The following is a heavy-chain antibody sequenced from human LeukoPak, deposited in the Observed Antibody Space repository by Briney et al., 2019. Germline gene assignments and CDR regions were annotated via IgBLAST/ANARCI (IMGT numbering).Heavy chain of an antibody. D-gene: IGHD3-22*01. CDR2: INPNSGGT. J-gene: IGHJ3*02. CDR3: ARASYYYDGSGSAIDAFDI. CDR1: GYTFTGYY. Sequence: ASVKVSRKASGYTFTGYYMHWVRQAPGQGLEWMGRINPNSGGTNYAQKFQGRVTMTRDTSISTAYMELSRLRSDDTAMYYCARASYYYDGSGSAIDAFDIWGQGTMVTVSS. V-gene: IGHV1-2*06.